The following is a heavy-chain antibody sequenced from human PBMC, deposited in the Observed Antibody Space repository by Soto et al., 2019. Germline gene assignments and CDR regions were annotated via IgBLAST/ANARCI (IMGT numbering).Heavy chain of an antibody. V-gene: IGHV4-39*01. CDR1: GCSLSSSSYY. CDR2: IYYSGST. D-gene: IGHD2-2*01. J-gene: IGHJ4*02. CDR3: ASQRVVPAANFDY. Sequence: SENLFLPCTFSGCSLSSSSYYLGWIRQPPGKGLEWIGSIYYSGSTYYNPSLKSRVTISVDTSRNQFSLKLSSVTAADTAVYYCASQRVVPAANFDYWGQGTLVTVSS.